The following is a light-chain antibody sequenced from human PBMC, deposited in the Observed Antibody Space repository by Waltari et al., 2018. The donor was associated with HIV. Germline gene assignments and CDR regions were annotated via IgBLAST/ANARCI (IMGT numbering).Light chain of an antibody. V-gene: IGKV3-15*01. J-gene: IGKJ4*01. CDR3: QQYNNWLPLT. CDR2: DTS. CDR1: QSVSSN. Sequence: EIVMMQSPATLSVSPGERATLSCRASQSVSSNLAWYQQKPGQAPRLLIYDTSTRATGIPARFSGSGSGTEFTLTISSLQSEDFAVYYCQQYNNWLPLTFGGGTKVEIK.